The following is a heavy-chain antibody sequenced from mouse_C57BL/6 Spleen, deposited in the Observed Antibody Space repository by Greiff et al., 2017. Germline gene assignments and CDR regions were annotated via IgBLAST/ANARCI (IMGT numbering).Heavy chain of an antibody. Sequence: VQLQQSGPELVKPGASVKIPCKASGYTFTDYNMDWVKQSHGKSLEWIGDINPNNGGTIYNQKFKGKATLTVAKSSSTAYMELRSLTSEDTAVYYCARITPVVAPRYFAVWGTGTMVTVSS. J-gene: IGHJ1*03. CDR3: ARITPVVAPRYFAV. CDR1: GYTFTDYN. D-gene: IGHD1-1*01. CDR2: INPNNGGT. V-gene: IGHV1-18*01.